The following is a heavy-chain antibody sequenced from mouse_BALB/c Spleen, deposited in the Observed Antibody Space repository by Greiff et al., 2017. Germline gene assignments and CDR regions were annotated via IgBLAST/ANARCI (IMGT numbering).Heavy chain of an antibody. V-gene: IGHV1-15*01. J-gene: IGHJ2*01. Sequence: QVQLQQSGAELVRPGASVTLSCKASGYTFTDYEMHWVKQTPVHGLEWIGAIDPETGGTAYNQKFKGKATLTADKSSSTAYMELRSLTSEDSAVYYCTRGVYYFDYWGQGTTLTVSS. CDR2: IDPETGGT. CDR1: GYTFTDYE. CDR3: TRGVYYFDY.